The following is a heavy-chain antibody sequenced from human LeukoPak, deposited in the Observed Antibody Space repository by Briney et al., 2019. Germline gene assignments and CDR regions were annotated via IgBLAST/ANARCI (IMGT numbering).Heavy chain of an antibody. Sequence: GRSLRLSCAASGFTFDDYAMHWVRQAPGKGLEWVSGISWNSGSIGYADSVKGRFTISRDNAKNSLYLQMNSPRAEDTALYYCAKDIDGYWGQGTLVSVSS. V-gene: IGHV3-9*01. CDR2: ISWNSGSI. CDR3: AKDIDGY. CDR1: GFTFDDYA. D-gene: IGHD5-24*01. J-gene: IGHJ4*02.